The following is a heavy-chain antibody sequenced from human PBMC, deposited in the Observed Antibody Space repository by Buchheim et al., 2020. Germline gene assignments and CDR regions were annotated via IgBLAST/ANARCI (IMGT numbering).Heavy chain of an antibody. J-gene: IGHJ4*02. Sequence: QVQLVESGGGVVQPGRSLRLSCAASGFTFSSYGMHWVRQAPGKGLEWVAVIWYDGSNKYYADSVKGRFTISRDNSKNTLYLQMNSLRAEDTAVYYCAREFLDYGFDYWGQGTLVTVSS. CDR2: IWYDGSNK. V-gene: IGHV3-33*01. CDR1: GFTFSSYG. CDR3: AREFLDYGFDY. D-gene: IGHD4-17*01.